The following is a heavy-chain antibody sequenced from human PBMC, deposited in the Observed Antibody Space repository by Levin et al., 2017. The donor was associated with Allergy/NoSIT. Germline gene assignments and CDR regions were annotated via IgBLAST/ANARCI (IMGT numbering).Heavy chain of an antibody. CDR2: VCYSGST. CDR3: ARGLIITQGGSNYYYGVDV. Sequence: PSETLSLTCTVSGGYVFSGSYYWSWIRQPPGKGLEYIGYVCYSGSTNYNPSLKSRVTISMDTSKNQLSLKLSSVSAADTAVYYCARGLIITQGGSNYYYGVDVWGQGTPVTVSS. CDR1: GGYVFSGSYY. J-gene: IGHJ6*02. D-gene: IGHD3-10*01. V-gene: IGHV4-61*01.